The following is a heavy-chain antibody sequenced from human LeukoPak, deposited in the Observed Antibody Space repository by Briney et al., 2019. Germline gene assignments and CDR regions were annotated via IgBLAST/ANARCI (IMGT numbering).Heavy chain of an antibody. D-gene: IGHD6-13*01. CDR2: IKQDGSEK. CDR1: GFTFSGYW. V-gene: IGHV3-7*01. Sequence: GGSLRLSCAASGFTFSGYWMSWVRQAPGKGLEWVANIKQDGSEKYYVDSVKGRFTISRDNAKNSLYLQMDSLRAEDTAVYYCARDSSDAFDIWGQGTMVTVSS. J-gene: IGHJ3*02. CDR3: ARDSSDAFDI.